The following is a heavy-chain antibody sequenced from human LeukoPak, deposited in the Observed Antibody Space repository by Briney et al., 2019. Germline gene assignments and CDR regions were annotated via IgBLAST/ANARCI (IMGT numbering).Heavy chain of an antibody. CDR1: GGTFSSYA. D-gene: IGHD5-18*01. V-gene: IGHV1-69*13. CDR2: IIPIFGTA. CDR3: ARGLAMGTVDY. J-gene: IGHJ4*02. Sequence: ASLKVSCKASGGTFSSYAISWVRQAPGQGLEWMGGIIPIFGTANYAQKFQGRVTITADESTSTAYMELSSLRSEDTAVYYCARGLAMGTVDYWGQGTLVTVSS.